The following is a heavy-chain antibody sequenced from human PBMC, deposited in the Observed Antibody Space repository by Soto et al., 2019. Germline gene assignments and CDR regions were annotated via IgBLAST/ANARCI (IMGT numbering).Heavy chain of an antibody. CDR2: MFYGGST. Sequence: EVQLVESGGGLVQPGGYLRLSCAASGFTVSTNYMTWVRQAPGKGLEWVSVMFYGGSTYYAASVKGRFTISRDDSKNTLYLQMNSLRAEDTAVYYWATTGMGLTLYYYYHGMDVWGQGTTVTVSS. D-gene: IGHD1-26*01. V-gene: IGHV3-66*01. CDR3: ATTGMGLTLYYYYHGMDV. J-gene: IGHJ6*02. CDR1: GFTVSTNY.